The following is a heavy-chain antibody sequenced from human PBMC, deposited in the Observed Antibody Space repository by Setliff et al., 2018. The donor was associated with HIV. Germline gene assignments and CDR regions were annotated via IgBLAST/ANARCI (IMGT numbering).Heavy chain of an antibody. Sequence: PSETLSLTCAVYGGSFSDYYWTWIRQSPGKGLEWIGEINHRGSTNYNPSLKSRGTVSVDTSKNQFSLKLGSVTAADTAGYYCARESPSSSWFYFDFWGQGTLVTVSS. V-gene: IGHV4-34*01. J-gene: IGHJ4*02. CDR3: ARESPSSSWFYFDF. CDR1: GGSFSDYY. D-gene: IGHD6-13*01. CDR2: INHRGST.